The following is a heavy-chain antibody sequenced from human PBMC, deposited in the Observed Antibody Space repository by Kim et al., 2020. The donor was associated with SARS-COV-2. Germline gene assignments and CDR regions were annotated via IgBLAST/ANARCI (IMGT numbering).Heavy chain of an antibody. CDR2: ISSSSTI. CDR3: ARDLVRGVIIYFDY. J-gene: IGHJ4*02. V-gene: IGHV3-48*02. Sequence: GGSLRLSCAASGFTFSSYSMNWVRQAPGKGLEWVSYISSSSTIYYADSVKGRFTISRDNAKNSLYLQMNSLRDEDTAVYYCARDLVRGVIIYFDYWGQGTLVTVSS. CDR1: GFTFSSYS. D-gene: IGHD3-10*01.